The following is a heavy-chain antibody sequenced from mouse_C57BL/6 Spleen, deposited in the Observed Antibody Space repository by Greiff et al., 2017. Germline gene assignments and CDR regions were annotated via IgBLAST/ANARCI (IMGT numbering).Heavy chain of an antibody. CDR1: GYSITSGYY. CDR3: AREGGNYGIYYFDY. J-gene: IGHJ2*01. V-gene: IGHV3-6*01. Sequence: ESGPGLVKPSQSLSLTCSVTGYSITSGYYWNWIRQFPGNKLEWMGYISYDGSNNYNPSLKNRISITRDTSKNQFFLKLNSVTTEDTATYYCAREGGNYGIYYFDYWGQGTTLTVSS. CDR2: ISYDGSN. D-gene: IGHD2-1*01.